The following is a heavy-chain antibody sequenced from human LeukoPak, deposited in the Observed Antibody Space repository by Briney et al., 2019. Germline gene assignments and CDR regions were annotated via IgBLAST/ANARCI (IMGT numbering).Heavy chain of an antibody. CDR3: AKVRHLKMATIHWKDL. V-gene: IGHV3-53*01. Sequence: GSLRLSFAASGFTVSSNYMSWVRQAPGKGLEWVSVIYSGGSTYYADSVKSRFTISRHNSKNTLYLQMDSLRAEDTAVYYCAKVRHLKMATIHWKDLWGQGTLVTVSS. CDR1: GFTVSSNY. J-gene: IGHJ4*02. CDR2: IYSGGST. D-gene: IGHD5-24*01.